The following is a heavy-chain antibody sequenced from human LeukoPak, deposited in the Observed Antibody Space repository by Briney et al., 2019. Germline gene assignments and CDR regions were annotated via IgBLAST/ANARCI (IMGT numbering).Heavy chain of an antibody. Sequence: PGGSLRLSCAASGLTFSYYTMNWVRQAPGKGLEWVSSIRSRSSYISYADSVKGRFTISRDNAKNSLYLQMDSLRAEDTAVYYCARDGHFDYWGQGTLVTVSS. J-gene: IGHJ4*02. V-gene: IGHV3-21*01. CDR1: GLTFSYYT. CDR2: IRSRSSYI. CDR3: ARDGHFDY.